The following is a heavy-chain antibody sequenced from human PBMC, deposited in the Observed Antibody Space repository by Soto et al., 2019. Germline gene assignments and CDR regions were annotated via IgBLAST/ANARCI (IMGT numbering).Heavy chain of an antibody. CDR1: GSTFTSYD. CDR2: MNPNSGDT. D-gene: IGHD1-7*01. CDR3: ARSAVGITGTTVYYYMDV. Sequence: ASVKVSCKASGSTFTSYDINSVRQANGQGLEWMGWMNPNSGDTGYAQKFQGRVTMTRNTSISTAYMELSSLRSEDTAVYYCARSAVGITGTTVYYYMDVWGKGTTVTVSS. V-gene: IGHV1-8*01. J-gene: IGHJ6*03.